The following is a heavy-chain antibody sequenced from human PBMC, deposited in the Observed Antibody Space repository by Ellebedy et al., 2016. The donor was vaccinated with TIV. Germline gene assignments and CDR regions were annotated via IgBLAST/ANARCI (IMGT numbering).Heavy chain of an antibody. D-gene: IGHD1-26*01. V-gene: IGHV1-46*04. CDR3: ASGTGELPS. Sequence: AASVKVSCKASGYTFSNYFVHWVRQAPGQGLEWMGIINPSGGSTTYAQNLQGRVTMTRDTSTTTVYMELRSLRSDDTAVYYCASGTGELPSWGQGTLVTVSS. CDR2: INPSGGST. J-gene: IGHJ5*02. CDR1: GYTFSNYF.